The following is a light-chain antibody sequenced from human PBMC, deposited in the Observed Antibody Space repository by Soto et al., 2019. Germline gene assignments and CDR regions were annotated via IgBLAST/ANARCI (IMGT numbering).Light chain of an antibody. CDR3: QQYDSSPPG. Sequence: EIVLTQSPGTLSLSPGERATLSCRASQSVSSSYLAWYQQKPGQAPRLLIYGASSRATGIPDRFSGSGSGTDFTLTISRLEPEDFAVYYCQQYDSSPPGLGPGTKVDIK. J-gene: IGKJ3*01. V-gene: IGKV3-20*01. CDR1: QSVSSSY. CDR2: GAS.